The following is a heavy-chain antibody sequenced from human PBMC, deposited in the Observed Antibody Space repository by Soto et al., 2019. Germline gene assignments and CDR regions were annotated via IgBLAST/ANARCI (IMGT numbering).Heavy chain of an antibody. CDR1: GGSISSGDYY. V-gene: IGHV4-30-4*01. CDR2: IYYSGST. Sequence: PSETLSLTCTVSGGSISSGDYYWSWIRQPPGKGLEWIGYIYYSGSTYYNPSLKSRVTISVDTSKNQFSLKLSSVTAADTAVYYCATFLYDFFPLGWFDPWGQGTLVTVSS. J-gene: IGHJ5*02. CDR3: ATFLYDFFPLGWFDP. D-gene: IGHD3-3*01.